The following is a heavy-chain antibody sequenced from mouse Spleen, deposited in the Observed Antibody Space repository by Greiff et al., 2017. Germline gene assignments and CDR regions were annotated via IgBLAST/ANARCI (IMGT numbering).Heavy chain of an antibody. J-gene: IGHJ2*01. CDR3: AGWFPLGY. CDR1: GFTITDYY. V-gene: IGHV14-3*02. CDR2: IDPANGNT. D-gene: IGHD2-3*01. Sequence: VQLQQSGAELVRPGASVKLSCTASGFTITDYYMHWVKQRPEQGLEWIGRIDPANGNTKYDPKFQGKATITADTSSNTAYLQLSSLTSEDTAVYYCAGWFPLGYWGQGTTLTVSS.